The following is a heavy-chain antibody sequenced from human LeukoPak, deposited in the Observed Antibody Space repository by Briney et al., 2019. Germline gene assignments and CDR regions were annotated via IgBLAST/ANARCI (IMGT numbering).Heavy chain of an antibody. J-gene: IGHJ4*02. V-gene: IGHV4-30-4*01. CDR1: GGSISSGDYY. CDR3: ARDRRYYDSSGYYGWVDY. CDR2: IYYSGST. Sequence: SGTLSLTCTVSGGSISSGDYYWSWIRQPPGKGLEWIGYIYYSGSTYYNPSLKSRVTISVDTSKNQFSRKLSSVTAADTAVYYCARDRRYYDSSGYYGWVDYWGQGTLVTVSS. D-gene: IGHD3-22*01.